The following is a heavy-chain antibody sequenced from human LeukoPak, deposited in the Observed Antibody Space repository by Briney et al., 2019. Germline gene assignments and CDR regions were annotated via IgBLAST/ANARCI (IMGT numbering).Heavy chain of an antibody. V-gene: IGHV3-23*01. J-gene: IGHJ4*02. CDR1: GFTLINHA. CDR2: ISDSCANT. D-gene: IGHD1-26*01. Sequence: GGSLRLSCAASGFTLINHAMSRVPQVPGKGLEGVSAISDSCANTYFADSVKGRFTIYRDNSKNTLYLQMNSLRAEDTAVYYCASPKGGRYHEGFDYWGQGTLVTVSS. CDR3: ASPKGGRYHEGFDY.